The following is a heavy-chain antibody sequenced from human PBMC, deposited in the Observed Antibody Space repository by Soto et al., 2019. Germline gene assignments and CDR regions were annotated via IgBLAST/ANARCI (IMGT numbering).Heavy chain of an antibody. CDR3: ARDPPSFGVVDDY. V-gene: IGHV1-18*01. J-gene: IGHJ4*02. CDR1: GYSFNNSG. Sequence: ASVKVSCKACGYSFNNSGFSWVRQAPGQGLEWVGWIRVNNGDTHYAQKLQGRVTMTTDTSTSTAFMELRSLRSDDTAVYYCARDPPSFGVVDDYWGQGTLVTVS. D-gene: IGHD3-3*01. CDR2: IRVNNGDT.